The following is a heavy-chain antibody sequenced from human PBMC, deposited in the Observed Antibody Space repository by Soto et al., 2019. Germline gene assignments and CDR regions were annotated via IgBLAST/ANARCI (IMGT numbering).Heavy chain of an antibody. D-gene: IGHD4-4*01. V-gene: IGHV1-46*01. J-gene: IGHJ4*02. CDR3: ARGSLEMTTITSYFDY. Sequence: ASVTVSCQAAGYGFTSYYIHWVRQAPGQGLEWMGIINPSDGSTTYAQKFQGRVTMTRDTSTSTVYMELSSLRSEDTAVFYCARGSLEMTTITSYFDYWGQGTLVTVSS. CDR2: INPSDGST. CDR1: GYGFTSYY.